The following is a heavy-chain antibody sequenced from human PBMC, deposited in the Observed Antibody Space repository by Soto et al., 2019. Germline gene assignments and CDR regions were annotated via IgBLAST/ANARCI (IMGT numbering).Heavy chain of an antibody. CDR3: ARAPGGPMTPGDY. D-gene: IGHD3-10*01. J-gene: IGHJ4*02. CDR2: INAGNGNT. Sequence: QVQLVQSGAEEKKPGASVKVSCKASGYTFTSYAMHWVRQAPGQRLEWMGWINAGNGNTKYSQKFQGRVTITRDTAASTAYMELSSLRTEDTAVYYCARAPGGPMTPGDYWGQGTLVTVSS. V-gene: IGHV1-3*05. CDR1: GYTFTSYA.